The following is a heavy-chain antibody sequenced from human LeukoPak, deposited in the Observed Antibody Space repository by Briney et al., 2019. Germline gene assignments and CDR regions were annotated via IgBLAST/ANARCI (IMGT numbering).Heavy chain of an antibody. V-gene: IGHV4-4*07. D-gene: IGHD6-13*01. CDR2: IYNSGST. Sequence: SETLSLTCTVSGGSISSYYWSWIRQPAGKGLEWIGHIYNSGSTNYNPSLKGRVTMSVATSKNQFSLHLSSVTAADTAVCYCARSAVLVTAPGLYYFDYWGQGTLVAVSS. CDR1: GGSISSYY. J-gene: IGHJ4*02. CDR3: ARSAVLVTAPGLYYFDY.